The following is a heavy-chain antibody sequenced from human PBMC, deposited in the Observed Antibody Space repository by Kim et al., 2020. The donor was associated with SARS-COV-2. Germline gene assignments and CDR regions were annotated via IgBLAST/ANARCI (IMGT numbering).Heavy chain of an antibody. Sequence: GGSLRLSCAASGFTFSSYWMSWVRQAPGKGLEWVANIKQDGSEKYYVDSVKGRFTISRDNAKNSLYLQMNSLRAEDTAVYYCARGGYSGYDYEYYWGQGTLVTVSS. V-gene: IGHV3-7*03. CDR2: IKQDGSEK. CDR1: GFTFSSYW. J-gene: IGHJ4*02. D-gene: IGHD5-12*01. CDR3: ARGGYSGYDYEYY.